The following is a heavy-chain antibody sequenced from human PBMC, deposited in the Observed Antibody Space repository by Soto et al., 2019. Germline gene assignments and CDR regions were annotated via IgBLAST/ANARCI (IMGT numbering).Heavy chain of an antibody. CDR1: GGTFSSYA. V-gene: IGHV1-69*01. J-gene: IGHJ5*02. CDR2: IIPIFGTA. Sequence: QVQLVQSGAEVKKPGSSVKVSCKASGGTFSSYAISWVRQAPGQGLEWMGGIIPIFGTANYAQKFQGRVTITADESTSTAYMELSSLRSEDTAVYYCARAPSSYYDFWSGYGAFDPWGQGTLVTVSS. CDR3: ARAPSSYYDFWSGYGAFDP. D-gene: IGHD3-3*01.